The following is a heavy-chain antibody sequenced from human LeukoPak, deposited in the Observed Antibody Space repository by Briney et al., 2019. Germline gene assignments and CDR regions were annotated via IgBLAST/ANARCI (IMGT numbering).Heavy chain of an antibody. Sequence: GGSLRLSCAASGFTFSSYSMNWVRQAPGKGLGWVSSISSSSSYIYYADSVKGRFTISRDNAKNSLYLQMNSLRAEDTAVYYCARYSGYDSGFDYWGQGTLVTVSS. J-gene: IGHJ4*02. CDR2: ISSSSSYI. V-gene: IGHV3-21*01. CDR3: ARYSGYDSGFDY. CDR1: GFTFSSYS. D-gene: IGHD5-12*01.